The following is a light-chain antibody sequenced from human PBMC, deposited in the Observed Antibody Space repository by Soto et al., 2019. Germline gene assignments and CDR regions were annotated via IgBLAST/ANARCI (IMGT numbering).Light chain of an antibody. Sequence: DIQMTQSPSAMSASVGDRVTLTCRASQGIGNYLAWFQQKPGKVPQRLIYAASSLQSGVPSRFSGSGSGTEFTLTISSLQPEDLAVYYCLQHKSYPLTFGQGTRLEI. CDR2: AAS. J-gene: IGKJ5*01. V-gene: IGKV1-17*03. CDR3: LQHKSYPLT. CDR1: QGIGNY.